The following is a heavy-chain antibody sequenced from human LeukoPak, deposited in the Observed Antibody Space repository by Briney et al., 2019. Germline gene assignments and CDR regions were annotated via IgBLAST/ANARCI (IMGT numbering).Heavy chain of an antibody. Sequence: GASVKVSCKASGYTFTSYGISWVRQAPGQGLEWMGWISAYNGNTNYAQKLQGRVTMTTDTSTSTAYMELRSLRSDDTAVYYCARDLWQLVGTDYYYGMDVWGQGTTVTVSS. CDR3: ARDLWQLVGTDYYYGMDV. CDR2: ISAYNGNT. V-gene: IGHV1-18*01. J-gene: IGHJ6*02. CDR1: GYTFTSYG. D-gene: IGHD6-13*01.